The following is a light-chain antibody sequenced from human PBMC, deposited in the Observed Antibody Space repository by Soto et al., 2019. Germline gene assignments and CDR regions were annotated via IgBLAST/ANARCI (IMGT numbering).Light chain of an antibody. V-gene: IGLV2-14*01. J-gene: IGLJ1*01. CDR1: SSDVGGYNY. CDR2: EVS. CDR3: SSYTSSSTV. Sequence: QSVLTQPSSVSGSPGQSITISCTGTSSDVGGYNYVSWYQQHPGKAPKLMIYEVSNRPSGVSNRFSGSKSGNKASLTISGLQAEEEADYYCSSYTSSSTVFGTGTKVT.